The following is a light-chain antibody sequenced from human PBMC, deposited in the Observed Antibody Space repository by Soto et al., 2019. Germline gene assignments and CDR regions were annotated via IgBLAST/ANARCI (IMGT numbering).Light chain of an antibody. Sequence: DIVLTQSPATLSLSPGARAILSCRASQSVSSSYLAWYQQKPGQAPRLLIYGASSRATGIPDRFSGSGSGTDFTLTISRLEPEDFAVYYCQQYGTSPRTFGQGTKVEIK. CDR2: GAS. CDR3: QQYGTSPRT. J-gene: IGKJ1*01. CDR1: QSVSSSY. V-gene: IGKV3-20*01.